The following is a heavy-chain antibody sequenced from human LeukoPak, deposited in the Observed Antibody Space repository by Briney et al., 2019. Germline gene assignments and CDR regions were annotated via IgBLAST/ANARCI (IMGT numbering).Heavy chain of an antibody. CDR2: ISSGSYSH. J-gene: IGHJ5*02. V-gene: IGHV3-11*01. CDR3: ARGKRTFDP. CDR1: GFALTGIY. Sequence: GGSLRLSCVVSGFALTGIYMSWIRQAPGKEPEWVAYISSGSYSHYYADSVRGRFTISRDNSKNSLYLEMSDLRVEDTALYYCARGKRTFDPWGQGTLVTVSS.